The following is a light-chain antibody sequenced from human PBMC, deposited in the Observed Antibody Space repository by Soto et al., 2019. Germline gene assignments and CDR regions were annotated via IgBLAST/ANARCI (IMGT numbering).Light chain of an antibody. V-gene: IGKV3-20*01. J-gene: IGKJ1*01. Sequence: EIVLTQTPGTLSLSPGDRATLSCSSSQSVNNKYLAWYQQKPGQAPRLLIYLGSTRASGIPDRFSGSGSGTDFTLTNRRLEPEDFAVYYCQQYGSSPRTFGQGTKVDFK. CDR3: QQYGSSPRT. CDR2: LGS. CDR1: QSVNNKY.